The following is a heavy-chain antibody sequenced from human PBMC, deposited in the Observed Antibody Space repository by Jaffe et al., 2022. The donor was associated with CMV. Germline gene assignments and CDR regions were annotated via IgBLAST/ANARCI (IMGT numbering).Heavy chain of an antibody. CDR1: GFTFSSYG. Sequence: QVQLVESGGGVVQPGRSLRLSCAASGFTFSSYGMHWVRQAPGKGLEWVAVIWYDGSNKYYADSVKGRFTISRDNSKNTLYLQMNSLRAEDTAVYYCARESYVWGSYRYTLGDYWGQGTLVTVSS. D-gene: IGHD3-16*02. V-gene: IGHV3-33*08. CDR3: ARESYVWGSYRYTLGDY. J-gene: IGHJ4*02. CDR2: IWYDGSNK.